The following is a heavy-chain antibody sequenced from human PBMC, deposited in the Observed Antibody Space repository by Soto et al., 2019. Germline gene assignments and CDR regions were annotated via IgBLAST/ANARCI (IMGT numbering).Heavy chain of an antibody. CDR3: AKALGIPVGDTLSYYGLDV. D-gene: IGHD5-18*01. CDR1: GFTFDDYT. V-gene: IGHV3-43*01. Sequence: EVQLVESGGVVVQPGGSLRLSCSASGFTFDDYTMHWVRQAPGKGLEWVSLINWDGNSTYYADAVKGRFTISRDNRKNSLFLQMYGLRSEDTALYFCAKALGIPVGDTLSYYGLDVWGRGTTVTVSS. CDR2: INWDGNST. J-gene: IGHJ6*02.